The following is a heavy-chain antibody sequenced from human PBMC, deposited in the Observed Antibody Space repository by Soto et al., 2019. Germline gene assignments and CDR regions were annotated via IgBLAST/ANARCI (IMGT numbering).Heavy chain of an antibody. CDR1: GFTFSNYA. J-gene: IGHJ4*02. CDR2: ISGSGGRS. Sequence: EVQLLDSGGGLVQPGGSLRLSCADSGFTFSNYAMTWVRQGPGKGLEWVPGISGSGGRSDYEDSVKDRFTIARDNSKNSLYLQMNSLRAEDTAVYFCAKANCVWSREQPYYFDYWGQGTLDSVSS. V-gene: IGHV3-23*01. D-gene: IGHD3-16*01. CDR3: AKANCVWSREQPYYFDY.